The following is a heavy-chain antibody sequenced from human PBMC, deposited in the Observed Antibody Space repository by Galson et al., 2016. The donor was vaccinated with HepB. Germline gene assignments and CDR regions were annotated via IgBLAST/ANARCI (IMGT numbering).Heavy chain of an antibody. CDR1: GYSFTSYW. Sequence: QSGAEVKKPGESLRISCTGSGYSFTSYWISWVRQTPAKGLEWMGRIDPSDSYTNYSPSFQGHVTISTDKSISTAYLQWSSLKASDTPMYYRARRDHRYGGCGYWGQGTLVTVSS. J-gene: IGHJ4*02. CDR3: ARRDHRYGGCGY. CDR2: IDPSDSYT. V-gene: IGHV5-10-1*01. D-gene: IGHD4-17*01.